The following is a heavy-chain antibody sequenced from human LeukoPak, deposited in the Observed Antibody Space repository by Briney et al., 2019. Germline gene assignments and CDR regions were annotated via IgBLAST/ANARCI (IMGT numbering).Heavy chain of an antibody. CDR3: ARSRITMIVVVRGLAFDI. V-gene: IGHV4-34*01. CDR2: INHSGST. D-gene: IGHD3-22*01. Sequence: PSETLSLTCAVYGGSFSGYYWSWIRQPPGKGLEWIGEINHSGSTNYNPSLKSRVTISVDTSKNQFSLKLSSVTAADTAVCYCARSRITMIVVVRGLAFDIWGQGTMVTVSS. J-gene: IGHJ3*02. CDR1: GGSFSGYY.